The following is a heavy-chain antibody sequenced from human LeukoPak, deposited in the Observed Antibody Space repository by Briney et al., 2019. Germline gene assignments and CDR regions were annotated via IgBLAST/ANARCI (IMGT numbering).Heavy chain of an antibody. Sequence: GGSLRLSCTASGFTFGDYLMSWFRQAPGKGLEWIGFISGGTTEYAASVKGRFTISRDDSTSIAYLQMNSLTTEDTAVFYCSRGSGWLSVYWGQGTLVTVSS. CDR3: SRGSGWLSVY. D-gene: IGHD6-19*01. V-gene: IGHV3-49*03. CDR1: GFTFGDYL. CDR2: ISGGTT. J-gene: IGHJ4*02.